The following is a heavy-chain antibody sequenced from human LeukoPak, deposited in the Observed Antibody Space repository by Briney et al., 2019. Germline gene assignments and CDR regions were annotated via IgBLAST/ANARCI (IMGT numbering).Heavy chain of an antibody. D-gene: IGHD3-22*01. J-gene: IGHJ4*02. CDR3: ARGRSSGYYCIFDY. CDR2: IIPIFGTA. Sequence: PGSSVKVSCKASGGTFSSYAISWVRQAPGQGLEWMGGIIPIFGTANYAQKFQGRVTITTVESTSTAYMELSSLRSEDTAVYYCARGRSSGYYCIFDYWGQGTLVTVSS. V-gene: IGHV1-69*05. CDR1: GGTFSSYA.